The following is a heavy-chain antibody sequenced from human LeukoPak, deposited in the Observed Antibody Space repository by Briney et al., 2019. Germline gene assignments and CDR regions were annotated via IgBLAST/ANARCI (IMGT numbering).Heavy chain of an antibody. Sequence: GGSLGLSCAASGFTFSSYAMSWVRQAPGKGLEWVSAISGSGGSTYYADSVKGRFTISRDNSKNTLYLQMNSLRAEDTAVYYCAKRVRADPKFYYFDYWGQGTLVTVSS. CDR1: GFTFSSYA. D-gene: IGHD6-19*01. CDR3: AKRVRADPKFYYFDY. J-gene: IGHJ4*02. CDR2: ISGSGGST. V-gene: IGHV3-23*01.